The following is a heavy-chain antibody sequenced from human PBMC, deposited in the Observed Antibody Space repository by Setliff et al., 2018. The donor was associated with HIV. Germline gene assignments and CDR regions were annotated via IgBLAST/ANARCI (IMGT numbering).Heavy chain of an antibody. D-gene: IGHD6-13*01. J-gene: IGHJ5*01. CDR1: GDSLSLSTFY. CDR3: ARGYSSSWYDS. CDR2: IYTSGST. V-gene: IGHV4-4*08. Sequence: SETLSLTCTVSGDSLSLSTFYWTWIRQPPGKGLEWIGYIYTSGSTNYNPSLKNRVTISVDTSKNQFSLRLSSVTAADTAVYYCARGYSSSWYDSWGQGTLVTVSS.